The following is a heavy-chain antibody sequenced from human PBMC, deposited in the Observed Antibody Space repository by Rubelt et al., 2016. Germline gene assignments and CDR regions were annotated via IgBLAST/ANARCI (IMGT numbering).Heavy chain of an antibody. V-gene: IGHV1-2*06. Sequence: HLVQSGPEVKRPGTSVKVSCKASGYTFNVYYMHWVRQAPGQGLEWMGRINPDSGGTNTAQRFQGRVTMTRDTSISTAYSQLSSLGSGDTAVYYCARDGKFDPWGQGTLVTVSS. CDR1: GYTFNVYY. CDR2: INPDSGGT. J-gene: IGHJ5*02. CDR3: ARDGKFDP.